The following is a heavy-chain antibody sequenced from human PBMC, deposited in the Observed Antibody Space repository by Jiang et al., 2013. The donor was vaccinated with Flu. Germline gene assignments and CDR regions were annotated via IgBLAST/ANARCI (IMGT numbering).Heavy chain of an antibody. D-gene: IGHD3-10*01. CDR2: INHSGST. V-gene: IGHV4-34*01. J-gene: IGHJ5*02. CDR1: GGSFSGYY. CDR3: ARGGGLLWFGVGDWFDP. Sequence: LLKPSETLSLTCAVYGGSFSGYYWSWIRQPPGKGLEWIGEINHSGSTNYNPSLKSRVTISVDTSKNQFSLKLSSVTAADTAVYYCARGGGLLWFGVGDWFDPWGQGTLVTVSS.